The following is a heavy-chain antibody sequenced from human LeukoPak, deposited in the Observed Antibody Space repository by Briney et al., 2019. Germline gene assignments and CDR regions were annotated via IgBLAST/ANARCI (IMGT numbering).Heavy chain of an antibody. CDR1: GGTFSSYA. Sequence: ASVKVSCKPSGGTFSSYAISWVRQAPGQGLEWMGRIIPILGIANYAQKFQGRVTITADKSTSTAYMELSSLRSEDTAVYYCACRGGKGAFDYWGQGTLVTVSS. J-gene: IGHJ4*02. CDR2: IIPILGIA. CDR3: ACRGGKGAFDY. D-gene: IGHD2-15*01. V-gene: IGHV1-69*04.